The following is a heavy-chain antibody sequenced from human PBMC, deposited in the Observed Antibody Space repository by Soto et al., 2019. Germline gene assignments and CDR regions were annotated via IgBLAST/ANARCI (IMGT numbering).Heavy chain of an antibody. J-gene: IGHJ4*02. V-gene: IGHV4-59*01. CDR1: GGAIGHYY. D-gene: IGHD4-17*01. Sequence: SETLSLTCTVSGGAIGHYYWTWIRQPPGKGLEWIGQIYYTGSTKYNPSLKSRLTISIDTSKDQVSLKLNSMTAADTAMYYCARDSADYGFDYWGQGTLVTVSS. CDR2: IYYTGST. CDR3: ARDSADYGFDY.